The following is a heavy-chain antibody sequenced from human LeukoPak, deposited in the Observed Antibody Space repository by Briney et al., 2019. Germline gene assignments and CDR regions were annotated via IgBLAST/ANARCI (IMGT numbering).Heavy chain of an antibody. V-gene: IGHV3-23*01. CDR1: GFTFSNYA. CDR2: ISGSGGST. J-gene: IGHJ4*02. CDR3: ARDRGRNSFDY. Sequence: GGSLRLSCAASGFTFSNYAMNWVRQAPGKWLEWVSGISGSGGSTYYADSVKGWFTISRDNSKKTLYLQLTSLRAEDTALYYCARDRGRNSFDYWGQGTLVSVSS. D-gene: IGHD1-14*01.